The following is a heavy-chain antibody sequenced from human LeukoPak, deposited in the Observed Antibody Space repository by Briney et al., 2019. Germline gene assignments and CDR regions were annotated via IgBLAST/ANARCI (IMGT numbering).Heavy chain of an antibody. Sequence: GASVKVSCKASGYTFTSYGISWVRQAPGQGLEWMGWISAYNGNTNYAQKLQGRVTMTTDTSTGTAYMELRSLRSDDTAVYYCARDEYDYVWGSYRLIDYWGQGTLVTVSS. V-gene: IGHV1-18*01. CDR2: ISAYNGNT. CDR3: ARDEYDYVWGSYRLIDY. J-gene: IGHJ4*02. D-gene: IGHD3-16*02. CDR1: GYTFTSYG.